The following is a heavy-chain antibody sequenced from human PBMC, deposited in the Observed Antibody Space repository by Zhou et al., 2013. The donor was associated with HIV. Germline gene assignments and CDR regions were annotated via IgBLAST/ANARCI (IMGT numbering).Heavy chain of an antibody. J-gene: IGHJ4*02. Sequence: QVQLQESGPGLVKPSETLSLTCTVSGGSISSYFWSWIRQPPGKGLEWIGYISPTGSTNYSPSLKSRVTISLDTSKNQFSLKLTSVSAADTAVYFCAGLHGYYGGYWGQGTLVTVSS. D-gene: IGHD3-22*01. CDR2: ISPTGST. V-gene: IGHV4-4*09. CDR3: AGLHGYYGGY. CDR1: GGSISSYF.